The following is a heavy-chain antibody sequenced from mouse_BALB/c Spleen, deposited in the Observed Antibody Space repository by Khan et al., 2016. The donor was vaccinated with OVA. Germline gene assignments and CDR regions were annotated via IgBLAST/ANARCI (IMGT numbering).Heavy chain of an antibody. J-gene: IGHJ2*01. CDR3: ARQGGIYDGAFDY. V-gene: IGHV5-9-3*01. CDR1: GFTFSRYA. CDR2: ISSGGSYT. D-gene: IGHD2-3*01. Sequence: EVELVESGGGLVKPGGSLKLSCAASGFTFSRYAMSWVRQTPEKRLEWVATISSGGSYTYYPDSVKGRFTISSATAKNTLYLQMSRLRSEETAMYYCARQGGIYDGAFDYWGQGTTLTVSS.